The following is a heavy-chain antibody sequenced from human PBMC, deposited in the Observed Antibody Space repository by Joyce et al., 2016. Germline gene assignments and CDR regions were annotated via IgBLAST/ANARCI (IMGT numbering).Heavy chain of an antibody. CDR2: SGVKNGNT. V-gene: IGHV1-18*04. CDR1: GYSFFSDG. Sequence: QVQLVHSGAGVKKPGASVKVSCKASGYSFFSDGISWVRQAPGQGREWVGWSGVKNGNTNYAQKLQGRVTLTTDTSTSTAYMELKSLRSDDTAVYYCARWVLRGAMDAFDIWGQGTMVTVSS. D-gene: IGHD1-26*01. J-gene: IGHJ3*02. CDR3: ARWVLRGAMDAFDI.